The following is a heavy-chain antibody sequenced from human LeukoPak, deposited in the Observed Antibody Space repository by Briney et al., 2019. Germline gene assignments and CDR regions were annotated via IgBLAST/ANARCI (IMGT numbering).Heavy chain of an antibody. J-gene: IGHJ4*02. CDR1: GFTFSSYA. Sequence: GGSLRLSCAASGFTFSSYAMSWVRQAPGKGLEWVSAISGSGGSTYYADSVKGRFTISRDNSKNTLYLQMNSLRAEDTAVYCCAKTLSPYYYDSSGYFDYWGQGTLVTVSS. V-gene: IGHV3-23*01. CDR2: ISGSGGST. CDR3: AKTLSPYYYDSSGYFDY. D-gene: IGHD3-22*01.